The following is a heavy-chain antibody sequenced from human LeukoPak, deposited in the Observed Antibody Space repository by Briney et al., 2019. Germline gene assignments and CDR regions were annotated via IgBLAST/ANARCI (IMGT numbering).Heavy chain of an antibody. V-gene: IGHV1-24*01. J-gene: IGHJ6*02. D-gene: IGHD4-11*01. CDR1: GYTLTELS. CDR3: ATVYSNYGDYYGMDV. CDR2: FDPEDGET. Sequence: ASVQVSCKVSGYTLTELSMHWVRQAPGKGLEWMGGFDPEDGETIYAQKFQGRVTMTEDTSTDTAYMELSSLRSEDTAVYYCATVYSNYGDYYGMDVWGQGTTVTVSS.